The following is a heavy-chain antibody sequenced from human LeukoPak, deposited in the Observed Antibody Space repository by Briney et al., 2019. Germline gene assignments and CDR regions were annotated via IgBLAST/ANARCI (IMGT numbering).Heavy chain of an antibody. CDR2: IYYSGST. D-gene: IGHD3-10*01. J-gene: IGHJ4*02. CDR3: ARHAGSSEYFDY. V-gene: IGHV4-39*01. CDR1: GGSISSGSYY. Sequence: PSQTLSLTCTVSGGSISSGSYYWGWIRQPPGKGLEWIGSIYYSGSTYYNPSLKSRVTISVDTSKNQFSLKLSSVTAADTAVYYCARHAGSSEYFDYWGQGTLVTVSS.